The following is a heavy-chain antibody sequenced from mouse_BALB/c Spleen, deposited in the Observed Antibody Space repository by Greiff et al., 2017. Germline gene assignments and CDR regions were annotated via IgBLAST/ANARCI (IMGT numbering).Heavy chain of an antibody. V-gene: IGHV5-9-4*01. CDR2: ISSGGSYT. D-gene: IGHD1-1*01. J-gene: IGHJ4*01. CDR1: GFTFSSYA. Sequence: EVHLVESGGGLVKPGGSLKLSCAASGFTFSSYAMSWVRQSPEKRLEWVAEISSGGSYTYYPDTVTGRFTISRDNAKNTLYLEMSSLRSEDTAMYYCAREDYYGSSLYYYAMDYWGQGTSVTVSS. CDR3: AREDYYGSSLYYYAMDY.